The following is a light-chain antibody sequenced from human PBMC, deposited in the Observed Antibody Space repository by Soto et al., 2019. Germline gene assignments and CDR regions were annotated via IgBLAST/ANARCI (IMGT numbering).Light chain of an antibody. CDR1: SSDVGTYDF. CDR2: DVS. V-gene: IGLV2-11*01. CDR3: CLYAVTFYV. Sequence: QSVLAQPRSVSVSRGQSVTISCTGTSSDVGTYDFVSWYQQHPGKAPRLMIFDVSERPSGVPDLFSGSKSGNTASLTISGLQAEDEADYYCCLYAVTFYVFGTGTKVTVL. J-gene: IGLJ1*01.